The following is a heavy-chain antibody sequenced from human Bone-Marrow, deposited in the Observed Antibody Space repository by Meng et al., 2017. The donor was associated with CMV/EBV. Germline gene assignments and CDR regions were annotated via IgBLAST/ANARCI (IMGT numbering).Heavy chain of an antibody. Sequence: ESLKISCAVYGGSFSGYYWSWIRQPPGKGLEWIGEINHSGSTNYNPSLKSRVTISVDTSKNQFSLKLSSVTAADTAVYYCARVEFLGRSTQKSRPTSLDVWGQGTTVTVSS. V-gene: IGHV4-34*01. J-gene: IGHJ6*02. CDR3: ARVEFLGRSTQKSRPTSLDV. CDR1: GGSFSGYY. D-gene: IGHD3-10*01. CDR2: INHSGST.